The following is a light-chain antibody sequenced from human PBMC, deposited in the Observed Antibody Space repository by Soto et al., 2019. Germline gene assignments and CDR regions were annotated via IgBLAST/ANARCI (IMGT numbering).Light chain of an antibody. CDR3: QSYDFGLSAHNYV. CDR2: ANN. J-gene: IGLJ1*01. Sequence: QSVLTQPPSVSGAPGQRVTISCTGSSSNIGAGYDVHWYQQFPGTAPRLLIYANNNRPSGVPDRFSGSKSGTSASLAITGLQADDEADYYCQSYDFGLSAHNYVFGTGTQLTVL. V-gene: IGLV1-40*01. CDR1: SSNIGAGYD.